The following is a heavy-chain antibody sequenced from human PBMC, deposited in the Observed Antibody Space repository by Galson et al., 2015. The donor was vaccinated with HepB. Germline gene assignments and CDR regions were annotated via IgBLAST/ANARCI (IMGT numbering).Heavy chain of an antibody. D-gene: IGHD2-21*02. Sequence: SVKVSCKASGYIFKSYGISWLRQAPGQGLEWMGWISVYNGNTKYAEELQGRVTLTADTSKTTAYMELKDLRADDTAVYYCARGGFVAVTGVRMDVWGQGTTVIVS. CDR2: ISVYNGNT. CDR1: GYIFKSYG. V-gene: IGHV1-18*01. J-gene: IGHJ6*02. CDR3: ARGGFVAVTGVRMDV.